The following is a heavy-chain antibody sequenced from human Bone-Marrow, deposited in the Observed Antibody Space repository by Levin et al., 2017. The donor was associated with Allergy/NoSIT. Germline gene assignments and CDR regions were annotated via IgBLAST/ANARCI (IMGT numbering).Heavy chain of an antibody. CDR3: AREPSVSSYDFWSGTGWFDP. J-gene: IGHJ5*02. CDR1: GYTFTGYY. V-gene: IGHV1-2*04. CDR2: INPNSGGT. Sequence: GESLKISCKASGYTFTGYYMHWVRQAPGQGLEWMGWINPNSGGTNYAQKFQGWVTMTRDTSISTAYMELSRLRSDDTAVYYCAREPSVSSYDFWSGTGWFDPWGQGTLVTVSS. D-gene: IGHD3-3*01.